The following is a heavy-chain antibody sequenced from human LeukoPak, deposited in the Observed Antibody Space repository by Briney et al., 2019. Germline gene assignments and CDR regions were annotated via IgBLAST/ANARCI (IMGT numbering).Heavy chain of an antibody. CDR1: GGSFSGYY. CDR3: AIGDTAMVPPLGY. D-gene: IGHD5-18*01. V-gene: IGHV4-34*01. J-gene: IGHJ4*02. Sequence: PSETLSLTCAVYGGSFSGYYWSWIRQPPGKGLEWIGEINHSGSTNYNPSLKSRVTISVDTSKNQFSLKLSSVTAADTAVYYCAIGDTAMVPPLGYWGQGTLVTVSS. CDR2: INHSGST.